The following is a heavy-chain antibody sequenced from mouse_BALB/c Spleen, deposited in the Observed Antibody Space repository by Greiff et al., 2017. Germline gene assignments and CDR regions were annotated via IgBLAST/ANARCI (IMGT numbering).Heavy chain of an antibody. V-gene: IGHV1-63*02. CDR1: GYTFTNYW. CDR3: ARSGLRPHYFDY. J-gene: IGHJ2*01. D-gene: IGHD2-2*01. Sequence: VQLQQSGAELAKPGASVKMSCKASGYTFTNYWLGWVKQRPGHGLEWIGDIYPGGGYTNYNEKFKGKATLTADTSSSTAYMQLSSLTSEDSAVYFCARSGLRPHYFDYWGQGTTLTVSS. CDR2: IYPGGGYT.